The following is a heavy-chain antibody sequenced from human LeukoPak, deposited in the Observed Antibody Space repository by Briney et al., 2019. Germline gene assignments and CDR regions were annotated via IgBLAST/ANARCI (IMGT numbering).Heavy chain of an antibody. CDR1: GGSISSGGYY. D-gene: IGHD3-22*01. CDR3: AREVSSGYSDY. J-gene: IGHJ4*02. Sequence: SHTLSLTCTVSGGSISSGGYYWSWIRQHPGKGLEWIGYIYYSGSTYYNPSLKSRVTISVDTSKNQFSLKLSSVTAADTAVYYCAREVSSGYSDYWGQGTLVTVSS. V-gene: IGHV4-31*03. CDR2: IYYSGST.